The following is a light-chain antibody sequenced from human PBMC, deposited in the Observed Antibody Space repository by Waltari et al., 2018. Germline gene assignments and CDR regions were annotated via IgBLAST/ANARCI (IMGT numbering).Light chain of an antibody. V-gene: IGLV8-61*01. CDR3: VLSMGSGIWV. CDR2: DTN. Sequence: QTVVIQEPSLSVSPGGTVTPLSRLTSASTSHTHDPSWYQQAPGQAPRTLIFDTNTRSSGVPDRFSGSILDNKAALTITGAQADDESDYYCVLSMGSGIWVFGGGTKLTVL. J-gene: IGLJ3*02. CDR1: SASTSHTHD.